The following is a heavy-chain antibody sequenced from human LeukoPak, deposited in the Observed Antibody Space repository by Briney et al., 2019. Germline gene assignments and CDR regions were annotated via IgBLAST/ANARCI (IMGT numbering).Heavy chain of an antibody. CDR1: GGSFSGYY. CDR2: INHSGST. J-gene: IGHJ4*02. V-gene: IGHV4-34*01. CDR3: ASLTDY. Sequence: SSETLSLTCAVYGGSFSGYYWSWIRQPPGKGLEWIGEINHSGSTNYNPSLKSRVTISVDTSKNQFSLKLSSVTAADTAVYYCASLTDYWGQGTLVTVSS.